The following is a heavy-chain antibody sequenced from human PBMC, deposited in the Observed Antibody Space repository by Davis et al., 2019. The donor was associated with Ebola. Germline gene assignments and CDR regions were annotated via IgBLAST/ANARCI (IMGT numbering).Heavy chain of an antibody. D-gene: IGHD3-9*01. CDR2: INHSGST. CDR3: ARGGLRYFDWLTYGMDV. Sequence: SETLSLTCTVSGGSISSYYWSWIRQPPGKGLEWIGEINHSGSTNYNPSLKSRVTISVDTSKNQFSLKLRSVTAADTAVYYCARGGLRYFDWLTYGMDVWGQGTTVTVSS. V-gene: IGHV4-34*01. J-gene: IGHJ6*02. CDR1: GGSISSYY.